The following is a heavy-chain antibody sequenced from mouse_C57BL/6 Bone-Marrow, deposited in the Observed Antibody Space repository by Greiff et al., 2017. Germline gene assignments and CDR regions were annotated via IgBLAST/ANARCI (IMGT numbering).Heavy chain of an antibody. Sequence: VQLQQSGAELVKPGASVKLSCTASGFNIKDYYMHWVKQRTEQGLEWIGRIDPEDGETKYAAKFQGKATITADTSSNTAYLQLSSLTSEDTAVYYCAAYYSNTWFAYWGQGTLVTVSA. CDR1: GFNIKDYY. D-gene: IGHD2-5*01. J-gene: IGHJ3*01. CDR2: IDPEDGET. CDR3: AAYYSNTWFAY. V-gene: IGHV14-2*01.